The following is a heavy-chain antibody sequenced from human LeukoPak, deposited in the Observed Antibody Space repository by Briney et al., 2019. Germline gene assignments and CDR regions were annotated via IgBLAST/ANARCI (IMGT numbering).Heavy chain of an antibody. CDR1: GFTFSGFA. CDR2: ISGSGDNT. V-gene: IGHV3-23*01. Sequence: PGGSLRLSCAASGFTFSGFAMSWVRRTPGKGLEWVSGISGSGDNTLYTDSVKGRFTISRDNSKNTLYLERNSLRAEDTAIYYCAKMKGHPLPKSYMDVWGQGTTVTVSS. CDR3: AKMKGHPLPKSYMDV. J-gene: IGHJ6*01.